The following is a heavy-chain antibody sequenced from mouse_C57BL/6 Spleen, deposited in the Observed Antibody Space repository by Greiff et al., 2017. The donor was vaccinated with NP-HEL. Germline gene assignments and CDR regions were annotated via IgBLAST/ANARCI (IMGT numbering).Heavy chain of an antibody. V-gene: IGHV1-85*01. CDR1: GYTFTSYD. CDR2: IYPRDGST. CDR3: ARNSSSCLEY. D-gene: IGHD1-1*01. Sequence: QVHVKQSGPELVKPGASVKLSCKASGYTFTSYDINWVKQRPGQGLEWIGWIYPRDGSTKYNEKFKGKATLTVDTSSSTAYMELHSLTSEDSAVYICARNSSSCLEYWGPSTTLTVSS. J-gene: IGHJ2*01.